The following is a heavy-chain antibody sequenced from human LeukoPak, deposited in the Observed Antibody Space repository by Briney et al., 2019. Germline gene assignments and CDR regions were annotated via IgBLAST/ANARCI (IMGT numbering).Heavy chain of an antibody. D-gene: IGHD6-19*01. CDR3: ARGAGWNFFEY. J-gene: IGHJ4*01. CDR2: FYVGGPT. Sequence: PGGSLRLSCAASGFTVSSYYMGWVRQAPGKGLEWVSVFYVGGPTYYADSVRGRFTISRDNSKNTVHLQMNSLRAEDTAVYYCARGAGWNFFEYWGHGTLVTVSS. CDR1: GFTVSSYY. V-gene: IGHV3-66*02.